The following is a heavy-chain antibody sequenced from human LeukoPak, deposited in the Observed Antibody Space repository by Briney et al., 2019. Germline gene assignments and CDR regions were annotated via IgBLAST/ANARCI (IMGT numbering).Heavy chain of an antibody. J-gene: IGHJ4*02. CDR1: GGSISSYY. CDR2: IYYSGST. D-gene: IGHD5-18*01. Sequence: SETLSLTCTVSGGSISSYYWSWIRQPPGKGLEWIGYIYYSGSTNYNPSLKSRVTISVDTSKNQFSLKLSSVTAADTAVYYCARGVVVDTAMALFDHWGQGTLVTVSS. V-gene: IGHV4-59*01. CDR3: ARGVVVDTAMALFDH.